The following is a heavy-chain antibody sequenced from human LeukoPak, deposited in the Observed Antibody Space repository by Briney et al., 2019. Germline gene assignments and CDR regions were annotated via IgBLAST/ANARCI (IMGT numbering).Heavy chain of an antibody. V-gene: IGHV3-23*01. CDR3: AKAPAGPEYSSSWKFGYNWFDP. J-gene: IGHJ5*02. D-gene: IGHD6-13*01. CDR1: GFTFSSYG. Sequence: GGSLRLSCAASGFTFSSYGMSWVRQAPGKGLEWVSSIGDSRGSTYYADSVKGRFTISRDNSKNTLCLQMNSLRAEDTAVYYCAKAPAGPEYSSSWKFGYNWFDPWGQGTLVTVSS. CDR2: IGDSRGST.